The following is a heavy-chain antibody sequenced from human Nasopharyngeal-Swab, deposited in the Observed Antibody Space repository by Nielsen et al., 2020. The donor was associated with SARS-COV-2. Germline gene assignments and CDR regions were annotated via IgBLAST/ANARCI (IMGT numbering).Heavy chain of an antibody. CDR2: ISGSGDTT. Sequence: GEFLKISCAASGFTFSCFVMSWVRQAPGKGLEWVSIISGSGDTTYYADSVKDRFTISRDNSKNTLYLQTNSLRVEDTAVYYCAKAPSLRGLDVWGQGTTVTVSS. V-gene: IGHV3-23*01. J-gene: IGHJ6*02. CDR3: AKAPSLRGLDV. CDR1: GFTFSCFV.